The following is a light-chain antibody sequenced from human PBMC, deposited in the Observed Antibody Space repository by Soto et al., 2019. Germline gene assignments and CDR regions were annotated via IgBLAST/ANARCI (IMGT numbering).Light chain of an antibody. J-gene: IGKJ4*01. CDR1: HSVDIY. CDR2: DSY. CDR3: QQRKYWPPLT. V-gene: IGKV3-11*01. Sequence: EVVLTQSPDTLSLSPGERATLSCRTSHSVDIYLAWYQQKPGQAPRLLIYDSYNRVTGIPTRFSGSGSGTDFTLTISSLEPEDSAVYYCQQRKYWPPLTSGGGTKVEIK.